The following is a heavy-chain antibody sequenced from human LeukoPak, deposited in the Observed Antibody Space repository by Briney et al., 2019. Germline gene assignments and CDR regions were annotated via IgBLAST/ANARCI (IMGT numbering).Heavy chain of an antibody. CDR2: INPKGGGP. J-gene: IGHJ4*02. D-gene: IGHD3-16*01. Sequence: WASVTVSCKASGYTFAAYYVHWVRQAPGQRLEWMGWINPKGGGPIYAQKFQGRVTMTWDTSISTAYMELTWLRSDDSAIYYCARGGGLTSTWDYWGQGTLVTVSS. CDR3: ARGGGLTSTWDY. CDR1: GYTFAAYY. V-gene: IGHV1-2*02.